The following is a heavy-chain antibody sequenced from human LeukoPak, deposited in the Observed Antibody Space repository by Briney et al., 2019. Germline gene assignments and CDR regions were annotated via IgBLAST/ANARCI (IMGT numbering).Heavy chain of an antibody. CDR3: ARETGGSWNFDY. D-gene: IGHD2-15*01. CDR1: GFTFTNYW. J-gene: IGHJ4*02. V-gene: IGHV3-7*03. Sequence: GSLRLSCAASGFTFTNYWMTWVRQAPGKGLEWVANIKEDGSEKYYVDSVKGRFSISRDNAKNSLYLQINSLRAEDTAVYYCARETGGSWNFDYWGQGTLVTVSS. CDR2: IKEDGSEK.